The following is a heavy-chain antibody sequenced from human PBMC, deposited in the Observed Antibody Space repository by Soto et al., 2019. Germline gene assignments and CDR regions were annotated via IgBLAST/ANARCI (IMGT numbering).Heavy chain of an antibody. Sequence: GXGPTLVNTTQSLTLTCSLSGISLSTSGVGLGWIRQTPGKALEWLTLIYWNDDKHYSPSLKSRLTITKDTSKNQAVLTMTNMDPVDTATYYCARGLATLPVFAFDVWGQGTVVTVSS. J-gene: IGHJ3*01. CDR3: ARGLATLPVFAFDV. CDR1: GISLSTSGVG. CDR2: IYWNDDK. V-gene: IGHV2-5*01. D-gene: IGHD3-3*02.